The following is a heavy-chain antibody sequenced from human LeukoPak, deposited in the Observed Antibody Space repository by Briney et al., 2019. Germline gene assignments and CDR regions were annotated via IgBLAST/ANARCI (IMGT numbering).Heavy chain of an antibody. V-gene: IGHV4-30-4*01. CDR2: IYYSGST. D-gene: IGHD5-18*01. CDR3: ASLDTAMVNYYFDY. CDR1: GGSISSGDYY. Sequence: KTSETLSLTCTVSGGSISSGDYYWSWIRQPPGKGLEWIGYIYYSGSTYYNPSLKSRVTISVDTSKNQFSLKLSSVTAADTAVYYCASLDTAMVNYYFDYWGQGTLVTVSS. J-gene: IGHJ4*02.